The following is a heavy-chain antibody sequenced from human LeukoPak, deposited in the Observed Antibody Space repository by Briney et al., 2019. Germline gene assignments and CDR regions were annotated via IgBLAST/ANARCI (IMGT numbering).Heavy chain of an antibody. J-gene: IGHJ4*02. Sequence: GGSLRLSCAASGFTFSSYSMNWVRQAPGKGLEWLSYISSSSSTIYYADSVKGRFTISRDDAKNSLYLQMNSLRAEDTAVYYCAREEGYCSSTSCPIDYWGQGTLVTVSS. CDR3: AREEGYCSSTSCPIDY. CDR2: ISSSSSTI. CDR1: GFTFSSYS. D-gene: IGHD2-2*01. V-gene: IGHV3-48*01.